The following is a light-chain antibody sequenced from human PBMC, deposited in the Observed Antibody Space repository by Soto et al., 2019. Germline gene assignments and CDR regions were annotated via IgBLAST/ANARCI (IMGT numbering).Light chain of an antibody. CDR3: QSYDSSLSGVE. Sequence: QSVLTQPASVSGSPGQSITISCTGTSRDVGGYNYVSWYQQHPGKAPKLMIYEVSNRPSGVSHRFSGSKSGNTASLTISGLQAEDEADYYCQSYDSSLSGVEFGGGTKLTVL. CDR2: EVS. V-gene: IGLV2-14*01. J-gene: IGLJ2*01. CDR1: SRDVGGYNY.